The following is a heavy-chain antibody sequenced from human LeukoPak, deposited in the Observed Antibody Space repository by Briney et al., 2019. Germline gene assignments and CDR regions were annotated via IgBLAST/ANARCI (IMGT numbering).Heavy chain of an antibody. D-gene: IGHD3-16*02. Sequence: ASVKVSCKASGGTFSSYAISWVRQAPGQGLEWMGGIIPIFGTANYAQKFQGRVTITADKSTSTAYMELSSLRSEDMAVYYCAMGDYVWGSYRRHFDYWGQGTLVTVSS. J-gene: IGHJ4*02. CDR2: IIPIFGTA. CDR1: GGTFSSYA. CDR3: AMGDYVWGSYRRHFDY. V-gene: IGHV1-69*06.